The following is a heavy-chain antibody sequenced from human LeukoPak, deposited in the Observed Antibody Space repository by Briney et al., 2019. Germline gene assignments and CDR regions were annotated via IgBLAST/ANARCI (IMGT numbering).Heavy chain of an antibody. CDR2: IYYSGST. CDR1: DDSISDYY. J-gene: IGHJ4*02. V-gene: IGHV4-59*08. CDR3: ARHTSSWELFDY. D-gene: IGHD6-13*01. Sequence: SETLSLTCTVSDDSISDYYRGWIRQPPGKGLEWIGYIYYSGSTNYNPSLKSRVTISVDTSKNQFSLKLGSVTAADTAVYYCARHTSSWELFDYWGQGTLVTVSS.